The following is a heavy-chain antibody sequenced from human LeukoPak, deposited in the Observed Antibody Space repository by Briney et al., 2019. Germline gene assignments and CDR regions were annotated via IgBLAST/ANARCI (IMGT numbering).Heavy chain of an antibody. V-gene: IGHV3-30*03. CDR2: ISYDGSNK. CDR3: ARFVVTVTTRGIDY. CDR1: GFTFSSYG. Sequence: GGSLRLSCAASGFTFSSYGMHWVRQAPGKGLEWVTVISYDGSNKYYADSVKGRFTISRDNPKNTLDLQMNSLRAEDTALYYCARFVVTVTTRGIDYWGQGTLVTVSS. D-gene: IGHD4-17*01. J-gene: IGHJ4*02.